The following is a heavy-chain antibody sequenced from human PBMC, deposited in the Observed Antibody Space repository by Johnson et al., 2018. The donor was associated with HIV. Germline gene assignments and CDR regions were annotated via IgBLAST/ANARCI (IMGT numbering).Heavy chain of an antibody. V-gene: IGHV3-23*04. CDR3: ARGWAASRTFDI. J-gene: IGHJ3*02. CDR2: ISGSGGST. D-gene: IGHD6-13*01. Sequence: VQLVESGGGLVQPGGSLRLSCAASRFTFSIYAMTWVRQAPGKGLEWVSGISGSGGSTYYADSVKGRFTISRDNSKNTLYLQMNSLRAEDTAVYYCARGWAASRTFDIWGQGTMVTVSS. CDR1: RFTFSIYA.